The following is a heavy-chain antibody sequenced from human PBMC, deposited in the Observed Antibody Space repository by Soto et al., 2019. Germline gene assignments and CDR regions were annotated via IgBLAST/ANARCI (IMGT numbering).Heavy chain of an antibody. V-gene: IGHV3-23*01. Sequence: EVQLLESGGGLVQPGGSLRLSCAASGFTFSSYAMSWVRQAPGKGLEWVSAISGSGGSTYYADSVKGRFTISRDNSKNTLYLQMNSLRAEDTAVYYCAKEGKLTTVTTMLWCGPSQTDYWGQGTLVTVSS. CDR2: ISGSGGST. CDR3: AKEGKLTTVTTMLWCGPSQTDY. CDR1: GFTFSSYA. J-gene: IGHJ4*02. D-gene: IGHD4-17*01.